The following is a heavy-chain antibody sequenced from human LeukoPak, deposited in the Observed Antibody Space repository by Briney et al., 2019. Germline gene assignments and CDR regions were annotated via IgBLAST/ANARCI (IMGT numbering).Heavy chain of an antibody. CDR2: IYYTGST. V-gene: IGHV4-59*08. D-gene: IGHD3-22*01. CDR1: GGSISGYY. CDR3: ARLDRSGYEMGGTWFDP. J-gene: IGHJ5*02. Sequence: SETLSLTCTVSGGSISGYYWSWIRQPPGKGLEWIGYIYYTGSTNSNPSLKSRVTVSVDTSKNQFSLKLSSMTAADTAVYYCARLDRSGYEMGGTWFDPWGQGTLVTVSS.